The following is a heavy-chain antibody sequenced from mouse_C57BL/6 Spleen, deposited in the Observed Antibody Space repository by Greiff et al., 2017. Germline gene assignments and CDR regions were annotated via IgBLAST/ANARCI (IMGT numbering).Heavy chain of an antibody. CDR2: IDPNSGGT. D-gene: IGHD1-1*01. CDR3: ARGIITTGVANYYAMDY. CDR1: GYTFTSYW. V-gene: IGHV1-72*01. Sequence: QVQLQQPGAELVKPGASVKLSCKASGYTFTSYWMHWVKQRPGRGLEWIGRIDPNSGGTKYNEKFKSKATLTVDKPSSTAYMQLSSLTSEDSAVYYWARGIITTGVANYYAMDYWGQGTSVTVSS. J-gene: IGHJ4*01.